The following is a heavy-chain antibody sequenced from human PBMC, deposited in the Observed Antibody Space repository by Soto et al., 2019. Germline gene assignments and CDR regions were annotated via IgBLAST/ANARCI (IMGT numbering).Heavy chain of an antibody. Sequence: SETLSLTCTVSGGSISSYYWSWIRQPPGKGLEWIGYIYYSGSTNYNPSLKSRVTISVDTSKNQVSLQLTSVTAADSATYYCARGHIVSSNFYFMEVWGKGTTVTVSS. V-gene: IGHV4-59*12. CDR1: GGSISSYY. CDR2: IYYSGST. D-gene: IGHD3-16*02. CDR3: ARGHIVSSNFYFMEV. J-gene: IGHJ6*03.